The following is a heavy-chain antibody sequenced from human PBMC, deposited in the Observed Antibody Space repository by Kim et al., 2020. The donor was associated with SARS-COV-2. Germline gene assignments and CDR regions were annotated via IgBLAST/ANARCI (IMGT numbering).Heavy chain of an antibody. D-gene: IGHD2-15*01. J-gene: IGHJ5*02. V-gene: IGHV1-69*04. Sequence: SVKVSCKASGGTFSSYAISWVRQAPGQGLEWMGRIIPILGIANYAQKFQGRVTITADKSTSTAYMELSSLRSEDTAVYYCARGAEDRWFDPWGQGTLVTVSS. CDR2: IIPILGIA. CDR3: ARGAEDRWFDP. CDR1: GGTFSSYA.